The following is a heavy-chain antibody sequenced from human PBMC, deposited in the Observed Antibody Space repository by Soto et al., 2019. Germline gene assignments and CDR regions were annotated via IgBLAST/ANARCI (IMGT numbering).Heavy chain of an antibody. CDR1: GGSIISGHYN. Sequence: SETLSLTFTVSGGSIISGHYNWGWVRQPPGKGLEWMASVFHTVTAYYNLSLSSRATISVDTSKNQFSLRLTSLTAADTALYYCARHPTGFTNWFDNWGQGLLVTVSS. CDR2: VFHTVTA. J-gene: IGHJ5*02. V-gene: IGHV4-39*01. CDR3: ARHPTGFTNWFDN. D-gene: IGHD1-1*01.